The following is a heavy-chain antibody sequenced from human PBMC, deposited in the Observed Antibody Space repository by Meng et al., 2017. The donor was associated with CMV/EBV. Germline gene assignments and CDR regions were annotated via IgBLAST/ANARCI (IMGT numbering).Heavy chain of an antibody. CDR2: IKQDGSEK. CDR1: GFTFSRYW. D-gene: IGHD1-26*01. V-gene: IGHV3-7*01. CDR3: AREIVGATTN. Sequence: GGSLRLSCAASGFTFSRYWMTWVRQAPGKGLEWVANIKQDGSEKYYVDSVKGRFTISRDNAKNSLYLQMNSLRAEDTAVYYCAREIVGATTNWGQGTLVTVSS. J-gene: IGHJ4*02.